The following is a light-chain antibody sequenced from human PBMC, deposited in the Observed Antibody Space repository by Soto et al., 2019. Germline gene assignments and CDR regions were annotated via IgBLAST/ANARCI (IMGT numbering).Light chain of an antibody. V-gene: IGLV1-40*01. Sequence: QSVLTQPPSVSAAPGQKVTISCSGSNSNIGAGYDVHWYQQRPGTAPKLLIFGNINRPSGVPDRFSGSKSGTSASLAITGLQAEDEGDYYCQSYDSTLSARYVFGTGTKLTVL. CDR3: QSYDSTLSARYV. J-gene: IGLJ1*01. CDR1: NSNIGAGYD. CDR2: GNI.